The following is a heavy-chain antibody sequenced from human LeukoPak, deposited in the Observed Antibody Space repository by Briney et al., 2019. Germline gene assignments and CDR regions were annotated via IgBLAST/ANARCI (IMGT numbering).Heavy chain of an antibody. V-gene: IGHV1-58*02. CDR1: GFTFTSSA. Sequence: EASVKVSCKASGFTFTSSAMQWVRQARGQRREWIGWIVVGSGNTNYAQKFQERVTITRAMSTSTAYMDLSSLRSEDTAVYYCPAHHGGGYNISAYWGQGTLLTVPS. CDR2: IVVGSGNT. J-gene: IGHJ4*02. D-gene: IGHD5-24*01. CDR3: PAHHGGGYNISAY.